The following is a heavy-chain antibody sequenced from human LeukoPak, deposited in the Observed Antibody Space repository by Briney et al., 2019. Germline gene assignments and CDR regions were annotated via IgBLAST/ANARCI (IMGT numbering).Heavy chain of an antibody. Sequence: GGSLRLSCAASGFTFFTYSMHWVRQAPGKGLEWVSSISSSSSYIYYADSVKGRFTISRDNAKNSLYLQMNSLRAEDTAVYYCARVGGYSSSPYYGMDVWGQGTTVTVSS. D-gene: IGHD6-13*01. V-gene: IGHV3-21*01. CDR3: ARVGGYSSSPYYGMDV. CDR2: ISSSSSYI. CDR1: GFTFFTYS. J-gene: IGHJ6*02.